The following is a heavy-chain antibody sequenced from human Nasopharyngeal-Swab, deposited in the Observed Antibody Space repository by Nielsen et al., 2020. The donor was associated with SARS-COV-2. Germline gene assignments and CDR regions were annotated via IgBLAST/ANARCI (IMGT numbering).Heavy chain of an antibody. Sequence: ASVKVSCKASGYTFTSYDINWVRQATGQGLEWMGWMNPNSGNTGYAQKFPGRVTMTRNTSISTAYMELSSLRSEDTAVYYCARTDGSGSYYDFDYWGQGTLVTVSS. V-gene: IGHV1-8*01. D-gene: IGHD3-10*01. CDR3: ARTDGSGSYYDFDY. CDR2: MNPNSGNT. J-gene: IGHJ4*02. CDR1: GYTFTSYD.